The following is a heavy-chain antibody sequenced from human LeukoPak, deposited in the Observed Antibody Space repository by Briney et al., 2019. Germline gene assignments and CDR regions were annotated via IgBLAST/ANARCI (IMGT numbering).Heavy chain of an antibody. CDR1: GFSVSTSG. J-gene: IGHJ4*02. D-gene: IGHD6-19*01. CDR2: ISVDGESA. CDR3: AQGYSSGWYPH. V-gene: IGHV3-23*01. Sequence: PGGSLRLSCTVSGFSVSTSGMRWVRQAQGKGLQTISAISVDGESAYYADSVEGRFTISRDNSKNTLYLQMNSLRGEDTAVYYCAQGYSSGWYPHWGQGSLVSVSS.